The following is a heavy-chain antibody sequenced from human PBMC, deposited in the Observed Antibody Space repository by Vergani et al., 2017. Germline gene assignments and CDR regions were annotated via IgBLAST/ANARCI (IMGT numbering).Heavy chain of an antibody. Sequence: VQLVESGGGVVQPGGSLRLSCAASGFTFSSYAMSWVRQAPGKGLEWVSAISGSGGSTYYADSGKGRFTISRDNAKNTLYLQMNSLRAEDTAVYYCAKDLEWELPSCDYWGQGTLVTVSS. D-gene: IGHD1-26*01. CDR2: ISGSGGST. V-gene: IGHV3-23*04. CDR1: GFTFSSYA. J-gene: IGHJ4*02. CDR3: AKDLEWELPSCDY.